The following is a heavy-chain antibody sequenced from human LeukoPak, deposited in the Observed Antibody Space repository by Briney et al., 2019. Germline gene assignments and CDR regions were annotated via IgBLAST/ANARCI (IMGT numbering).Heavy chain of an antibody. J-gene: IGHJ3*02. CDR1: GYTFSNYG. Sequence: ASVKVSCKASGYTFSNYGVTWVRQAPGQGLEWMGWISVYTGYTNYAQNFQGRVTMTTDTSTNTAYMELSSLRSEDTAVYYCASYGSGSDFDAFDIWGQGTMVTVSS. CDR2: ISVYTGYT. D-gene: IGHD3-10*01. V-gene: IGHV1-18*01. CDR3: ASYGSGSDFDAFDI.